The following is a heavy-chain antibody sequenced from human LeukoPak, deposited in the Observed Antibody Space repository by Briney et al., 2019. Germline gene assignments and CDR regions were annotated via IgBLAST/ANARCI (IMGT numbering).Heavy chain of an antibody. J-gene: IGHJ4*02. D-gene: IGHD3-22*01. Sequence: PGGSLRLSCAASGFTFDNYRMSWVRQAPGKGLEWVSTVNADGGNTYYADSVKGRFTISRDNSKNTLYLQMNSLRAEDTAIYYCAKDHASGYYYVDYWGQGTLVTVSS. V-gene: IGHV3-23*01. CDR3: AKDHASGYYYVDY. CDR2: VNADGGNT. CDR1: GFTFDNYR.